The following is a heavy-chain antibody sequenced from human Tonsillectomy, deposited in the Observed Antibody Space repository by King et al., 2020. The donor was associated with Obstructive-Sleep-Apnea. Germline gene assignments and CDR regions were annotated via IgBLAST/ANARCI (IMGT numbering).Heavy chain of an antibody. CDR2: IWYDGSQR. V-gene: IGHV3-33*06. Sequence: VQLVESGGGVVQPGRSLRLSCAASGFTFSNYGMHWVRQAPGKGLEWVAVIWYDGSQRYYIDSVKGRFTISRDNSKNTLYLQMDSVRAEDTAIYYCAKASHHYDILSGNWFVPWGQGTLVTVSS. D-gene: IGHD3-9*01. CDR3: AKASHHYDILSGNWFVP. J-gene: IGHJ5*02. CDR1: GFTFSNYG.